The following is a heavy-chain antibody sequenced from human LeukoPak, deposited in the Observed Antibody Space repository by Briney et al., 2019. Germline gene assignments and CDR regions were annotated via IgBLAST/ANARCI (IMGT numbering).Heavy chain of an antibody. Sequence: GGSLRLSCAASGFTFSNYAMTWVRQAPGKGLVWVSRINTDGSITTYADSVKGRFTISRDNAKNTLYLQMNSLRDEDTAVYYCASLGTLVPWGQGTLVTVSS. CDR1: GFTFSNYA. D-gene: IGHD3-9*01. CDR2: INTDGSIT. J-gene: IGHJ5*02. CDR3: ASLGTLVP. V-gene: IGHV3-74*03.